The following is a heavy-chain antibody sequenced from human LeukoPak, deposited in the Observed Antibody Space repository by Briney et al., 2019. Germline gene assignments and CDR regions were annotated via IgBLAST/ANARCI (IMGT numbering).Heavy chain of an antibody. CDR2: INWNGGST. D-gene: IGHD3-10*01. J-gene: IGHJ4*02. CDR1: GESFSGHY. V-gene: IGHV3-20*04. Sequence: ETLSLTCAVYGESFSGHYWSWVRQAPGKGLEWVSGINWNGGSTGYADSVKGRFTISRDNAKNSLYLQMNSLRAEDTALYYCAREHMVRGVSHGFDYWGQGTLVTVSS. CDR3: AREHMVRGVSHGFDY.